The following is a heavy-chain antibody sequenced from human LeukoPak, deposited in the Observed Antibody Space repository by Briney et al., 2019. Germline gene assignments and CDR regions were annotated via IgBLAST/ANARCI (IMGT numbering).Heavy chain of an antibody. CDR3: ASGPSGSYLGTLFRSNYYYYMDV. CDR2: IYHSGST. D-gene: IGHD1-26*01. CDR1: GVSISSGDYY. V-gene: IGHV4-30-2*01. J-gene: IGHJ6*03. Sequence: SQTLSLTCTVSGVSISSGDYYWSWLRQPPGKGLEWIGYIYHSGSTYYNPSLKSRVTISVDRSKNQFSLKLSSVTAADTAVYYCASGPSGSYLGTLFRSNYYYYMDVWGKGTTVTVSS.